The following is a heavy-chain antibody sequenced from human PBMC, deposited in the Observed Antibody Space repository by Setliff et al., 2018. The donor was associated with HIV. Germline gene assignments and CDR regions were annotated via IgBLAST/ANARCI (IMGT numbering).Heavy chain of an antibody. V-gene: IGHV4-59*08. J-gene: IGHJ4*02. CDR3: ARHDY. CDR2: ISYSEDT. Sequence: SETLSLTCTVSGGSISGHYWSWIRQPPGKGLEWIGYISYSEDTDDVNPSLESRVTISVDTSKNQFSLKVNSMTAADTAVYYCARHDYWGQGTLVTVSS. CDR1: GGSISGHY.